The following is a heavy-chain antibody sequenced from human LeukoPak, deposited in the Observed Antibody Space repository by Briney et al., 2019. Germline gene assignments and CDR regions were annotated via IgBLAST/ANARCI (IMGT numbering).Heavy chain of an antibody. V-gene: IGHV4-4*02. CDR3: AGLVGRYSSGLYYYYFDY. J-gene: IGHJ4*02. D-gene: IGHD3-22*01. CDR2: MYLSGTT. Sequence: PSGTLSLTCAVSGDSINSLDLWSWVRQPPGKGLEWIGEMYLSGTTHSNPSVKSRVTISIDKSKNQFFLNLSSVTAADTAVYYCAGLVGRYSSGLYYYYFDYWGQGTLVTVSS. CDR1: GDSINSLDL.